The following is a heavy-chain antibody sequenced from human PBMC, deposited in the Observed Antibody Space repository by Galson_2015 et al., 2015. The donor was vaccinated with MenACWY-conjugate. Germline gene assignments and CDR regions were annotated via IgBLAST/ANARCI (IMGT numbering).Heavy chain of an antibody. V-gene: IGHV1-18*04. CDR2: ISAYNGNT. Sequence: SVKVSCKASGYTFTSYGISWVRQAPGQGLEWMGWISAYNGNTNYAQKLQGRVTMTTDTSTSTAYMELRSLRSDDTAVYYCARTPSYSSSYRYGMDVWGQGTTVTASS. D-gene: IGHD6-13*01. CDR3: ARTPSYSSSYRYGMDV. CDR1: GYTFTSYG. J-gene: IGHJ6*02.